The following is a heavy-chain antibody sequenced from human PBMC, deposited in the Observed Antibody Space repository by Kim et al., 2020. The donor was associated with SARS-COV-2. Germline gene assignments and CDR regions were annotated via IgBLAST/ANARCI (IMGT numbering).Heavy chain of an antibody. J-gene: IGHJ4*02. CDR2: IYYSGST. CDR3: ARHSRIVVVPAAILA. D-gene: IGHD2-2*01. Sequence: SETLSLTCTVSGGSISSSSYYWGWIRQPPGKGLEWIGSIYYSGSTYYNPSLKSRVTISVDTSKNQFSLKLSSVTAADTAVYYCARHSRIVVVPAAILAWGQRPLVTVSS. CDR1: GGSISSSSYY. V-gene: IGHV4-39*01.